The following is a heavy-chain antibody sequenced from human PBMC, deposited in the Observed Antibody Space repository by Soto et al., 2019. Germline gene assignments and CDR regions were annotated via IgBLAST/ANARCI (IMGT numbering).Heavy chain of an antibody. V-gene: IGHV1-3*01. CDR1: GYTFTSYV. CDR3: ARAVAVAADFDY. D-gene: IGHD6-19*01. J-gene: IGHJ4*02. Sequence: GASVKVSCKTSGYTFTSYVIRWVRQAPGQRPEWMGWINAGNGNTKYSQKFQGRVTITRDTSASTAYMELSSLRSEDTAVYYCARAVAVAADFDYWGQGTLVTVSS. CDR2: INAGNGNT.